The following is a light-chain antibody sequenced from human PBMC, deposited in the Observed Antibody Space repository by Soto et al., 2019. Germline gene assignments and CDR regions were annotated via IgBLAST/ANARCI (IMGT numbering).Light chain of an antibody. CDR3: QQYGSSPWT. V-gene: IGKV3-20*01. CDR1: QSVSSSY. Sequence: EIVLTQSPGTLSLSPGERATLSXRASQSVSSSYLAWYQQKPGQAPRXXIYGASSRATGIPDRFSGSGAGTDFTLTISRLEPEDFAVYYCQQYGSSPWTFGQGTKVDIK. J-gene: IGKJ1*01. CDR2: GAS.